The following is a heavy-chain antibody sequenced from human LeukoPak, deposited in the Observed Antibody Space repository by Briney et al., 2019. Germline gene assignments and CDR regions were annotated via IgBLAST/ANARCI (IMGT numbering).Heavy chain of an antibody. V-gene: IGHV3-21*01. D-gene: IGHD3-9*01. Sequence: TGGSLRLSCAASGFTFNTFNMNWVRQAPGKGLEWVSSITSGGDYMYYADSVKGRFITSRDNAKNSLSLQLNSLRVEDTAVYYCARGHYDVLAASYKWTPDYWGQGTLVTVSS. CDR3: ARGHYDVLAASYKWTPDY. CDR1: GFTFNTFN. J-gene: IGHJ4*02. CDR2: ITSGGDYM.